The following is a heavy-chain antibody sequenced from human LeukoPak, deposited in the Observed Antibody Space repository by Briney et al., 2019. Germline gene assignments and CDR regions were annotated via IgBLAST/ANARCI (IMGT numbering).Heavy chain of an antibody. CDR3: ARVVWSSGWYLWY. CDR2: VYYSGNT. J-gene: IGHJ4*02. Sequence: SETLSLPCTVSGGSISSYYWSWIRQPPGKGLEWIGYVYYSGNTKYNPSLKSRVTISVDTSKNQFSLKLSSVTAADTAVYYCARVVWSSGWYLWYWGQGTLVTVSS. CDR1: GGSISSYY. D-gene: IGHD6-19*01. V-gene: IGHV4-59*01.